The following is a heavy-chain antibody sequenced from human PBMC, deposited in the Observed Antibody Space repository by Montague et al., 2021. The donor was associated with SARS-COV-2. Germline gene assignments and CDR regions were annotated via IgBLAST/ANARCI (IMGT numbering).Heavy chain of an antibody. CDR1: GGSISSSSYY. D-gene: IGHD2-21*01. V-gene: IGHV4-39*01. J-gene: IGHJ4*02. CDR3: ARQGGDIVVVIAIRGPYYFDY. Sequence: SETLSLTCTVSGGSISSSSYYWGWIRQPPGKGLEWIGTIYYGRXTXYXXXXKXRVTISVDTSKNQFSLKLSSVTAADTAVYYCARQGGDIVVVIAIRGPYYFDYWGQGTLVTVSS. CDR2: IYYGRXT.